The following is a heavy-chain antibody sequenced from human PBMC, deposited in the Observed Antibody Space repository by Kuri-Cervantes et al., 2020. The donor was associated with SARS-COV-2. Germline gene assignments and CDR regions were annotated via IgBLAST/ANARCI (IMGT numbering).Heavy chain of an antibody. J-gene: IGHJ6*03. V-gene: IGHV3-30*02. CDR1: GFTFSSYA. CDR2: IRHDGSNK. D-gene: IGHD2-2*01. CDR3: AKLKRYQLLRYHMDV. Sequence: GGSLRLSCAASGFTFSSYAMHWVRQAPGKGLEWVAFIRHDGSNKYYADSVKGRFTITRDNSRNTLWLQMNSLGAEDAAVYYCAKLKRYQLLRYHMDVWGKGTTVTVSS.